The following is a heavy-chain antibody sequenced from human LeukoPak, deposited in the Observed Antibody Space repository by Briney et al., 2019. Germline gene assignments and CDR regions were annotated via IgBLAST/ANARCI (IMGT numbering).Heavy chain of an antibody. Sequence: PGGSLRLSCAASGFSFSSYAMSWVRQSPGKGLEWVSAISGSGGNTCSADSVKGRFTISRDNSKKTLYLQMNSLRAEDTAVYYCAKGMSATSGYLELEYWGQGTLVTVSS. D-gene: IGHD3-22*01. CDR3: AKGMSATSGYLELEY. V-gene: IGHV3-23*01. J-gene: IGHJ4*02. CDR1: GFSFSSYA. CDR2: ISGSGGNT.